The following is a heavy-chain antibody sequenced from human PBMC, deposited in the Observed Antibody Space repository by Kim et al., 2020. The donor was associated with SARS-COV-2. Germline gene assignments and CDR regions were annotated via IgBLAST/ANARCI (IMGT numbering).Heavy chain of an antibody. D-gene: IGHD3-22*01. Sequence: RFTISRDNSKSTLYLQMNSLRAEDTAVYYCARETPHYYDSSGYSTPVGFDYWGQGTLVTVSS. CDR3: ARETPHYYDSSGYSTPVGFDY. V-gene: IGHV3-66*01. J-gene: IGHJ4*02.